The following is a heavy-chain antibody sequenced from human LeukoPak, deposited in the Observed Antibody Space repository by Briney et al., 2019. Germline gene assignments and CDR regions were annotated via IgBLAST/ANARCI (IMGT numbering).Heavy chain of an antibody. V-gene: IGHV1-18*01. CDR2: ISAYNGNT. D-gene: IGHD3-10*01. J-gene: IGHJ6*03. CDR3: ARGDPAGYYYYYMDV. CDR1: CYTFTSYG. Sequence: AASVTVSCTASCYTFTSYGISWVRQAPGQGLEWMGWISAYNGNTNYAQKLQGRVTMTTDTSTSTAYRELRSLRSDDTAVYYCARGDPAGYYYYYMDVWGKGTTVTVSS.